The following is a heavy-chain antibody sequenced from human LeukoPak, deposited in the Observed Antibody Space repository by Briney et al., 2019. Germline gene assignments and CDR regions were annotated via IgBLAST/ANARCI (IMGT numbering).Heavy chain of an antibody. Sequence: KPSETLSLTCTVSGGSISSSSYCWGWIRQPPGKGLEWIGSIYYSGSTYYNPSLKSRGTISVDTSKNQFSLKLSSVTAADTAVYYCARHTYYYDSSGYQGAYYFDYWGQGTLVTVSS. CDR3: ARHTYYYDSSGYQGAYYFDY. D-gene: IGHD3-22*01. CDR1: GGSISSSSYC. CDR2: IYYSGST. J-gene: IGHJ4*02. V-gene: IGHV4-39*01.